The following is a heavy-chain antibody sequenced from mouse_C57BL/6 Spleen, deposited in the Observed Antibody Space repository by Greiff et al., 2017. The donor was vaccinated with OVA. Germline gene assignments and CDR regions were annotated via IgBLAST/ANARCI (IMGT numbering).Heavy chain of an antibody. CDR2: ISYDGSN. D-gene: IGHD4-1*01. V-gene: IGHV3-6*01. Sequence: EVKLMESGPGLVKPSQSLSLTCSVTGYSITSGYYWNWIRQFPGNKLEWMGYISYDGSNNYNPSLKNRISITRDTSKNQFFLKLNSVTTEDTATYYCARVLTGAYYAMDDWGQGTSVTVSS. CDR3: ARVLTGAYYAMDD. CDR1: GYSITSGYY. J-gene: IGHJ4*01.